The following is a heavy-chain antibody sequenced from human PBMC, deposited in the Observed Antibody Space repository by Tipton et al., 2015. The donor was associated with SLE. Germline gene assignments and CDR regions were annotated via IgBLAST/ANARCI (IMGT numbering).Heavy chain of an antibody. CDR1: GGSISSHY. V-gene: IGHV4-59*11. CDR2: IYYSGST. CDR3: AREGGIAAGDYGMDV. D-gene: IGHD6-13*01. Sequence: NLSLTCTVSGGSISSHYWSWIRQPPGKGLEWIGYIYYSGSTNYNPSLKSRVTISVDTSKNQFSLKLSSVTAADTAVYYCAREGGIAAGDYGMDVWGQGTTVTVSS. J-gene: IGHJ6*02.